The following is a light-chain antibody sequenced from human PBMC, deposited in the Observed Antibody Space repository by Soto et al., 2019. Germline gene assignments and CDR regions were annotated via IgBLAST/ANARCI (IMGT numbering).Light chain of an antibody. CDR2: GAS. J-gene: IGKJ4*01. Sequence: EIVMTQSPATLSVSPGERATLSCRASQSVSSKLAWYQQKPGQAPRLLIYGASTRATGIPARFSGSGSGTEFTFTISSLQSEDFAVYYCQQYNNGLTFGGGTKVDIK. CDR1: QSVSSK. V-gene: IGKV3-15*01. CDR3: QQYNNGLT.